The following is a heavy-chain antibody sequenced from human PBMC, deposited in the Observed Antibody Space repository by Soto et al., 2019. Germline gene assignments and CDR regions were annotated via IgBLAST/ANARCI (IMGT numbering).Heavy chain of an antibody. CDR2: IYYSGST. CDR1: GGSISSGGYY. Sequence: SETLSLTCTVSGGSISSGGYYWSWIRQHPGKGLEWIGYIYYSGSTYYNPSLKSRVTISVDTSKNQFSLKLSSVTAADTAVYYCARSDGGLINWFDPWGQGTLVTVSS. V-gene: IGHV4-31*03. CDR3: ARSDGGLINWFDP. D-gene: IGHD4-17*01. J-gene: IGHJ5*02.